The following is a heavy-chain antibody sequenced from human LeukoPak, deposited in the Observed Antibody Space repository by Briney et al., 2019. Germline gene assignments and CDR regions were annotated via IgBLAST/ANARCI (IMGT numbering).Heavy chain of an antibody. D-gene: IGHD6-13*01. J-gene: IGHJ4*02. CDR3: ARCRSSSWYPGVLDY. CDR1: GITLSNYG. V-gene: IGHV3-23*01. CDR2: ISDSGGRT. Sequence: TGGSLRLSCAVSGITLSNYGMSWVRQGPGKGLEWVAGISDSGGRTNYADSVKGRFTISRDNSKNTLYLQMNSLRAEDTAVYYCARCRSSSWYPGVLDYWGQGTLVTVSS.